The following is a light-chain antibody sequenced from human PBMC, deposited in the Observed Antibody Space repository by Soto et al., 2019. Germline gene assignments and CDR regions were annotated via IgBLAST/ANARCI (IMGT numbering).Light chain of an antibody. CDR2: GNS. CDR3: QSYDSSLSAVV. Sequence: QSVLTQPPSVSGAPGQRVTISCTGSSSNIGAGYDVHWYKQLPGTAPKLLIYGNSNRPSGVPDRFSGSKSGTSASLAITGLQAEDEADYYCQSYDSSLSAVVFGGGTKRTVL. CDR1: SSNIGAGYD. J-gene: IGLJ2*01. V-gene: IGLV1-40*01.